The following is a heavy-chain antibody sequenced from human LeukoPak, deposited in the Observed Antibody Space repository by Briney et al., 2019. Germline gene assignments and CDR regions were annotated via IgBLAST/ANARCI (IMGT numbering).Heavy chain of an antibody. D-gene: IGHD3-16*01. CDR3: AASQTYDYYYYMDV. CDR2: INPNSGGT. V-gene: IGHV1-2*02. J-gene: IGHJ6*03. Sequence: ASVKVSCKASGYTFTGYCMHWVRQAPGQGLEWMGWINPNSGGTNYAQKFQGRVTMTRDTSISTAYMELSRLRSDDTAVYYCAASQTYDYYYYMDVWGKGTTVTVSS. CDR1: GYTFTGYC.